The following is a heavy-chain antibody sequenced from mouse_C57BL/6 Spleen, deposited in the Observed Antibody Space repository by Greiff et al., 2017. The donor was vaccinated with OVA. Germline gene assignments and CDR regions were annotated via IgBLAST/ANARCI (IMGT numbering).Heavy chain of an antibody. CDR2: LYPGDGDT. J-gene: IGHJ4*01. V-gene: IGHV1-82*01. CDR1: GYAFSSSW. Sequence: VQLQQSGPELVKPGASVKISCKASGYAFSSSWMNWVKQRPGKGLEWIGRLYPGDGDTNYNGKFKGKATLTADKSSSTAYMQLSSLTSEDSSVYFCARDSNYLYYAMDYWGQGTSVTVSS. CDR3: ARDSNYLYYAMDY. D-gene: IGHD2-5*01.